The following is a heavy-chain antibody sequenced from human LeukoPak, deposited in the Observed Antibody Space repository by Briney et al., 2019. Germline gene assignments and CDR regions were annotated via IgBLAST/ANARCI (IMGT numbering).Heavy chain of an antibody. CDR1: GFTFSSYA. D-gene: IGHD3-22*01. CDR2: IPYDGSNK. Sequence: PGRSLRLSCAASGFTFSSYAMHWVRQAPGKGLEWVAVIPYDGSNKYYADSVKGRFTISRDNPKNTLYLQMNGLRAEDTAVYYCARAKQAYYDSSGHAFDIWGQGTMVTVSS. V-gene: IGHV3-30*17. CDR3: ARAKQAYYDSSGHAFDI. J-gene: IGHJ3*02.